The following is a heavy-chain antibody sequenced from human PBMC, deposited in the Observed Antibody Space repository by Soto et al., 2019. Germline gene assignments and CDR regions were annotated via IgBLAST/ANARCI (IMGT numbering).Heavy chain of an antibody. J-gene: IGHJ4*02. Sequence: QITLKESGPTLVKPTQTLTLTCTFSGFSLSTSGVGVGWIRQPPGKALEWLALIYWDDDKRYSPSLKSRLTIXKXXSKNQVVLTMTNMDPVDTATYYCAHCYGDYSDFDYWGQGTLVTVSS. CDR1: GFSLSTSGVG. CDR2: IYWDDDK. D-gene: IGHD4-17*01. V-gene: IGHV2-5*02. CDR3: AHCYGDYSDFDY.